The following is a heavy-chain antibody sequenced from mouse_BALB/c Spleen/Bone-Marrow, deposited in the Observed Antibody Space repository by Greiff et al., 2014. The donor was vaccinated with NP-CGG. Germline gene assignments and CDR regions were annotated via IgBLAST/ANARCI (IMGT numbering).Heavy chain of an antibody. J-gene: IGHJ4*01. Sequence: ESGAELVKPGASVKLSCKASGYTFTSYWMHWVKQRPGQGLEWIGEINPSNGRTNYNGKFKSKATLTLDKSSSTAYMQLSSLTSEDSAVYYCSREESLGDAMDYWGQGTSVTVSS. CDR1: GYTFTSYW. V-gene: IGHV1S81*02. CDR3: SREESLGDAMDY. CDR2: INPSNGRT. D-gene: IGHD4-1*01.